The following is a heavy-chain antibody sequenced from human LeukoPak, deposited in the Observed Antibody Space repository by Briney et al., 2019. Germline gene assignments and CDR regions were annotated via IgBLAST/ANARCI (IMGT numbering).Heavy chain of an antibody. D-gene: IGHD5-24*01. V-gene: IGHV4-39*07. J-gene: IGHJ4*02. CDR3: ARDLTWLQSQFDY. Sequence: PSETLSLTCTVSGGSISSSIYYWGWIRQPPGKGLEWIGSIYHSGSTYYNPSLKSRVTISVDTSKNQFSLKLSSVTAADTAVYYCARDLTWLQSQFDYWGQGTLVTVSS. CDR1: GGSISSSIYY. CDR2: IYHSGST.